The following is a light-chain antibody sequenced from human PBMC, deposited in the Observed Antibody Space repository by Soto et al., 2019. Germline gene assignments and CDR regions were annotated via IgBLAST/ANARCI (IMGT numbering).Light chain of an antibody. V-gene: IGLV2-23*01. Sequence: QSALTQPACVSVSPGQSITISCTGTSSDVGSYNLVSWYQQNPGKAPKLMIYEGTKRPSGVSNRFSGSKSGNTASLTISGLQAEDEADYHCCSYAGSSTYIFGTGTKVTVL. CDR3: CSYAGSSTYI. CDR2: EGT. CDR1: SSDVGSYNL. J-gene: IGLJ1*01.